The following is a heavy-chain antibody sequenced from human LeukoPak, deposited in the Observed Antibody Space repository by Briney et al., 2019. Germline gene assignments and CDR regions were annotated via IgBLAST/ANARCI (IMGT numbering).Heavy chain of an antibody. CDR1: GGSIRSYY. CDR2: VYYSGST. D-gene: IGHD3-16*01. V-gene: IGHV4-59*08. CDR3: ARHFTGPGTYTPSFGMDV. Sequence: SETLSLTCTVSGGSIRSYYCSWIRQPPGKGLEWVGYVYYSGSTSYNPSLKSRVTISVDASKNQFSLKLSSVTAADTAVYYCARHFTGPGTYTPSFGMDVWGQGTTVTVSS. J-gene: IGHJ6*02.